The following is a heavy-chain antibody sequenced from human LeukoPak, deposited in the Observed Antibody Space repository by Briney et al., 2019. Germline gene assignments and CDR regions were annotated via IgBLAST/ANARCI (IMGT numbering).Heavy chain of an antibody. D-gene: IGHD2-2*02. CDR3: ARVVVPAAIEDY. Sequence: PSETLSLTCTISGGSISSYYWSWIRQPPGKGVEWIGYIYYSGSTNYNPSLKSRVTISVDTSKNQFSLKLSSVTAADTAVYYCARVVVPAAIEDYWGQGTLVTVSS. CDR2: IYYSGST. CDR1: GGSISSYY. V-gene: IGHV4-59*01. J-gene: IGHJ4*02.